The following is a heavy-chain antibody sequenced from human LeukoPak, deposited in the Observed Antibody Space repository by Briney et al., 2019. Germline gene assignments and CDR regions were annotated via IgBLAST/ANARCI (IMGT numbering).Heavy chain of an antibody. CDR3: ARVNGSGYYYYYGMDV. Sequence: GGSLRLSCAASGFTFSSYSMNWVRQAPGKGLEWVSYISSSSSTIYYADSVKGRFTISRDNAKNSLYLQMNSLRDGDTAVYYCARVNGSGYYYYYGMDVWGQGTTVTVSS. V-gene: IGHV3-48*02. J-gene: IGHJ6*02. D-gene: IGHD3-10*01. CDR1: GFTFSSYS. CDR2: ISSSSSTI.